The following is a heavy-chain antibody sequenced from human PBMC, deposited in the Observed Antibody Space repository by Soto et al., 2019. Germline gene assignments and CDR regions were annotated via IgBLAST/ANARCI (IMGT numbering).Heavy chain of an antibody. CDR1: GGSISPFY. J-gene: IGHJ4*02. CDR3: ARVGGVAARTFDY. V-gene: IGHV4-59*01. D-gene: IGHD2-15*01. Sequence: SETLSLTCTVSGGSISPFYWSWVRQSPGKGLEWIGYLYYSGNTNYNPSLKSRVTISVDASKNQVSLRLTSVTAADTAVYYCARVGGVAARTFDYWGQGPVVTVSS. CDR2: LYYSGNT.